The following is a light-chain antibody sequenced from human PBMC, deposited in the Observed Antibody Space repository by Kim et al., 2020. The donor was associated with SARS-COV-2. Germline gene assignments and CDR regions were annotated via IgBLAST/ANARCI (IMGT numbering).Light chain of an antibody. CDR2: KAS. CDR1: QSVSTW. Sequence: ASVGDRVTITCRASQSVSTWLAWYQQKPGKAPKLLISKASSLESGVPSRFSGSGSGTEFTLTISSLQPDDFATYYCQHYRTYPLTFGGGTKVDIK. CDR3: QHYRTYPLT. J-gene: IGKJ4*01. V-gene: IGKV1-5*03.